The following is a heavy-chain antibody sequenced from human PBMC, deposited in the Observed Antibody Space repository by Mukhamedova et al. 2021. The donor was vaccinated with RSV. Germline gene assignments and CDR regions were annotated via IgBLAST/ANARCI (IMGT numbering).Heavy chain of an antibody. D-gene: IGHD6-6*01. J-gene: IGHJ6*03. CDR3: TKNLGHVLNYYYSYIDV. Sequence: APGKGLEWVSRISDSGTTTYYADSVKGRFTISRDNSKNTLYLQMNSLRAEDTAVYYCTKNLGHVLNYYYSYIDVWGKGTTVTVS. CDR2: ISDSGTTT. V-gene: IGHV3-23*01.